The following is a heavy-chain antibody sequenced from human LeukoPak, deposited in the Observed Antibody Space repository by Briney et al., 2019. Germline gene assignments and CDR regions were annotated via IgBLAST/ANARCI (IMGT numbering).Heavy chain of an antibody. CDR2: IHPDDSDT. J-gene: IGHJ4*02. V-gene: IGHV5-51*01. D-gene: IGHD2-2*01. Sequence: GESLKISCEASGYDFTTYWIGWVRQLPGKGLDWMGIIHPDDSDTRYSQSFKGQVIISADKSTSTAYLQWSSLKASDTGMYYCARPPRGYCSSTSCSHFDYWGQGTLVTVSS. CDR3: ARPPRGYCSSTSCSHFDY. CDR1: GYDFTTYW.